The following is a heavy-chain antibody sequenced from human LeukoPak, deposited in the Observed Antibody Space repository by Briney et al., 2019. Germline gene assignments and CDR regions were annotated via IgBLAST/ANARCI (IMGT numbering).Heavy chain of an antibody. CDR1: GGSFSGYY. CDR3: ARGPRYGY. D-gene: IGHD3-16*01. V-gene: IGHV4-34*01. Sequence: SETLSLTCAVYGGSFSGYYWSWIRQPPGKGLEWIGEINHSGSTNYNPSLKSRVTISVDTSKNQFSLKLSSVTAADTAVYYCARGPRYGYWGQGTLVTVSS. J-gene: IGHJ4*02. CDR2: INHSGST.